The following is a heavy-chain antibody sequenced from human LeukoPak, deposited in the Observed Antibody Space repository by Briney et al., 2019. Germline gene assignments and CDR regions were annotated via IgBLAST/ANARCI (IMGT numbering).Heavy chain of an antibody. Sequence: GGSLRLSCAASGFTFSSYSMHWVRQAPGKGLEWVAAISDDGSKKSYADSVKGRSTVSRDNSKNTLYLQMNSPRVEDTAVYYCAREGGYCSSTTCYFDSWGQGTLVTVSS. J-gene: IGHJ4*02. CDR1: GFTFSSYS. CDR3: AREGGYCSSTTCYFDS. D-gene: IGHD2-2*01. V-gene: IGHV3-30-3*01. CDR2: ISDDGSKK.